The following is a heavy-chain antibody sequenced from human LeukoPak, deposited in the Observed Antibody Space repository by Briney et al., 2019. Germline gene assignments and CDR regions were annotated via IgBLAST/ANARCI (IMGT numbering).Heavy chain of an antibody. Sequence: PGGSLRLSCAASGFTFGSYAMSWVRQAPGKGLEWVAHINPDGRDTYYVDSVKGRFTISRDNAQNSMYLQMNSLRVEDTAVYYCTSWGDTTAEYFQRWGQGTLVTVSS. D-gene: IGHD2-21*02. J-gene: IGHJ1*01. V-gene: IGHV3-7*01. CDR1: GFTFGSYA. CDR3: TSWGDTTAEYFQR. CDR2: INPDGRDT.